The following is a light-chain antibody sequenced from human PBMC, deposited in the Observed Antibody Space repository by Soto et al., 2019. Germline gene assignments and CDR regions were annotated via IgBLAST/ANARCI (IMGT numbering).Light chain of an antibody. J-gene: IGLJ3*02. CDR3: NSYTGTSTLEV. CDR2: DVS. CDR1: SSDIGAYNY. V-gene: IGLV2-14*01. Sequence: HSVLTQPASVSGSPGQSITISCTGTSSDIGAYNYVSWYQQYPGKAPKLLIYDVSDRPSGVSDRFSGSKSGNTASLTISGLQAEDEADYYCNSYTGTSTLEVFGGGTKVTVL.